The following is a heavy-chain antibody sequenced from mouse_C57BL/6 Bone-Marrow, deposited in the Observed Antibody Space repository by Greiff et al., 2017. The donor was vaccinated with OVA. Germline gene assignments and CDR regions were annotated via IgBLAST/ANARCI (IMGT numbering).Heavy chain of an antibody. CDR2: IHPNSGST. CDR1: GYTFTSYW. CDR3: ARGDYGYDRGFAY. J-gene: IGHJ3*01. V-gene: IGHV1-64*01. D-gene: IGHD2-2*01. Sequence: QVQLQQPGAELVKPGASVKLSCKASGYTFTSYWMHWVKQRPGQGLEWIGMIHPNSGSTNYNEKFKSKATLTVDKSSSTAYMQLRSLTSEDSAVYYCARGDYGYDRGFAYWGQGTLVTVSA.